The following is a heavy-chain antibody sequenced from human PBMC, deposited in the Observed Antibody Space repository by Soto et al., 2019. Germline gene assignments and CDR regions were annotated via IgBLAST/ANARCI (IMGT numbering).Heavy chain of an antibody. D-gene: IGHD4-17*01. CDR1: GFTFSSYA. CDR2: ISGSGGST. Sequence: GGSLRLSCAASGFTFSSYAMSWVRQAPGKGLEWVSAISGSGGSTYYADSVKGRFTISRDNSKNTLYLQMNSLRAEDTAVYYCAKRDLPISTVTTYQFPEVPRFDYWGQGTLVTVSS. V-gene: IGHV3-23*01. CDR3: AKRDLPISTVTTYQFPEVPRFDY. J-gene: IGHJ4*02.